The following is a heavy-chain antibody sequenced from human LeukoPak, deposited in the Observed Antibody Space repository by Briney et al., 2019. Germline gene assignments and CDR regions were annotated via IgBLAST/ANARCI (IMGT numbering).Heavy chain of an antibody. Sequence: SETLSLTCTVSGGSISSYYWSWIRQPPGKGLEWIGYIYYSGSTNYNPSLKSQVTISVDTSKNQFSLKLSSVTAADTAVYYCARGDVPAARFDYWGQGTLVTVSS. CDR1: GGSISSYY. V-gene: IGHV4-59*01. CDR3: ARGDVPAARFDY. CDR2: IYYSGST. J-gene: IGHJ4*02. D-gene: IGHD2-2*01.